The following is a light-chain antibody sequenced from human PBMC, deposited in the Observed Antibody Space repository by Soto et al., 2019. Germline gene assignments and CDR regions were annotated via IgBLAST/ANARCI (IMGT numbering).Light chain of an antibody. CDR2: AAS. CDR1: QSISTY. J-gene: IGKJ1*01. V-gene: IGKV1-39*01. CDR3: QQSYSTPRT. Sequence: DIQKTQSPSTLSASVGDRVTITCRASQSISTYLNWYQQKPGRAPKVLIYAASSLQSGVPSRFSGSGSGTDFTLTISSLQPEDFATYYCQQSYSTPRTFGQGTKVEIK.